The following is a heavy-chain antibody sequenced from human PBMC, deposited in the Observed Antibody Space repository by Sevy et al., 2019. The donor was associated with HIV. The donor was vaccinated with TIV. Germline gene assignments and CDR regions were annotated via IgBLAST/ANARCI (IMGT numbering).Heavy chain of an antibody. V-gene: IGHV4-61*01. Sequence: SETLSLTCTVSGGSVSSDTYYWTWIRQPPGKGLEFIGYIYYNVRINYNPSLKSRVTISVDTSKNQFSLKVTSVTAADTAVYYCTRVGGLTDYGMDVWGQGTRSPSP. J-gene: IGHJ6*02. CDR2: IYYNVRI. D-gene: IGHD1-26*01. CDR3: TRVGGLTDYGMDV. CDR1: GGSVSSDTYY.